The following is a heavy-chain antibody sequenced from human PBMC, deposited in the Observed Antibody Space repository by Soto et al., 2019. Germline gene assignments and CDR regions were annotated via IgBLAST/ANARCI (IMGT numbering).Heavy chain of an antibody. CDR1: GGSFSGYY. V-gene: IGHV4-34*01. Sequence: SETLSLTCAAYGGSFSGYYWSWIRQPPGKGLEWIGEINHSGSTNYNPSLKSRVTISVDTSKNQFSLKLSSVTAADTAVYYCARGPPSWVQLWLSSDYYYGMDVWGPGTTVTVSS. CDR3: ARGPPSWVQLWLSSDYYYGMDV. J-gene: IGHJ6*02. D-gene: IGHD5-18*01. CDR2: INHSGST.